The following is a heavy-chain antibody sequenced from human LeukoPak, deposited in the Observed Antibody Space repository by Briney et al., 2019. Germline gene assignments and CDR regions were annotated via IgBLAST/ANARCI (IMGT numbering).Heavy chain of an antibody. CDR3: ATGRIQLWSKPDY. CDR1: GFTFSSYA. Sequence: GGSLRLSCAASGFTFSSYAMSWVRAAPGRGLEWVSAICGSGGSTYYADSVKGRFTNSRATYKNTLYLQMNSLRDEDTAVYYCATGRIQLWSKPDYWGKGTLVTVSS. J-gene: IGHJ4*02. CDR2: ICGSGGST. D-gene: IGHD5-18*01. V-gene: IGHV3-23*01.